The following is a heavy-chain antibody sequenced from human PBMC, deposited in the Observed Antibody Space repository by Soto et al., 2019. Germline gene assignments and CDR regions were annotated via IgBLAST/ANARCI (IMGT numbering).Heavy chain of an antibody. CDR2: IRSKAYGGTT. V-gene: IGHV3-49*03. CDR3: TRSDPGYSSGWLPSRFDY. CDR1: GFTFGDYA. J-gene: IGHJ4*02. Sequence: GGSLRLSCTASGFTFGDYAMSWFRQAPGKGLEWVGFIRSKAYGGTTEYAASVKGRFTISRDDSKSIAYLQMNSLKTEDTAVYYCTRSDPGYSSGWLPSRFDYWGQGTLVTVSS. D-gene: IGHD6-19*01.